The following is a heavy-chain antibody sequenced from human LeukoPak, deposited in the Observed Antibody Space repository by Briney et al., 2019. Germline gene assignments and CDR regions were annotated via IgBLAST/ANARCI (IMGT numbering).Heavy chain of an antibody. CDR2: IYTSGST. CDR1: GASLSSGSYY. D-gene: IGHD3-22*01. Sequence: SQTLSLTCTVSGASLSSGSYYWSWIRQPAGKGLEWIGRIYTSGSTNYNPSPKSRVTIAVDTSKNQFSLKLSSVTAADTAVYHCSIAGPTSHYYRSGYPPSTTRADVSGKGTTVTVSS. J-gene: IGHJ6*04. CDR3: SIAGPTSHYYRSGYPPSTTRADV. V-gene: IGHV4-61*02.